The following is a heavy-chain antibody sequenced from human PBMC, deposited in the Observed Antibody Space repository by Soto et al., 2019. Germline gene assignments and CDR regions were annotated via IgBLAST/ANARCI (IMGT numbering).Heavy chain of an antibody. CDR1: GASISSNNW. J-gene: IGHJ4*02. Sequence: PSETLSLTCTVSGASISSNNWWTWVRQPPGKGLEWIGEIFHRGNTSYNASLTTRVTMSVDKSRKHFSLKRTSVTAAETAIYSCARRAANLDFWGPGARVTVSS. CDR3: ARRAANLDF. D-gene: IGHD6-25*01. CDR2: IFHRGNT. V-gene: IGHV4-4*01.